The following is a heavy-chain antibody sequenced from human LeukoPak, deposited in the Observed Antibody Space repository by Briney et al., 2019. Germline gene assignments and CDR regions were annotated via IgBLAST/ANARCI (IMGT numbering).Heavy chain of an antibody. Sequence: SVKVSCKASGGTFSSYTISWVRQAPGQGLEWMGRIIPILGIANYAQKFQGRVTITADKSTSTAYMELSSLRSEDTAVYYCARSRDYDFWSGYYPFDYWDQGTLVTVSS. CDR2: IIPILGIA. CDR1: GGTFSSYT. D-gene: IGHD3-3*01. CDR3: ARSRDYDFWSGYYPFDY. V-gene: IGHV1-69*02. J-gene: IGHJ4*02.